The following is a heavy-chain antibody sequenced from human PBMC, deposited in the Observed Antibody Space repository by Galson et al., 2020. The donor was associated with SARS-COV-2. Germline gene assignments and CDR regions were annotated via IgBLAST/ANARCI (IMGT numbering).Heavy chain of an antibody. Sequence: SETLSLTCAVYGDSFSGYSWTWIRQPPGKGLEWIGEINFGGNANYNPSLRSRVTLSVDTSKNQFSLSLRSVTAADTGLYYCARGRRGVVPSTVLGLGPYYSYHFMDVWGRGTTGTVSS. V-gene: IGHV4-34*01. CDR1: GDSFSGYS. D-gene: IGHD3-10*01. CDR3: ARGRRGVVPSTVLGLGPYYSYHFMDV. J-gene: IGHJ6*03. CDR2: INFGGNA.